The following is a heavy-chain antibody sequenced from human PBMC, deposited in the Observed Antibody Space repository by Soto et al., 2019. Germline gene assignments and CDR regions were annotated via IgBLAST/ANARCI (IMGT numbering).Heavy chain of an antibody. D-gene: IGHD3-16*02. Sequence: SETLSLTCTVSGGSISSYYWSWIRQPPGKGLEWIGYIYYSGSTNYNPSLKSRVTISVDTSKNQFSLKLSSVTAADTAVYYCAGGSADYVWGSYHYYYYGMDVWGQGTTVTVSS. V-gene: IGHV4-59*01. CDR2: IYYSGST. J-gene: IGHJ6*02. CDR1: GGSISSYY. CDR3: AGGSADYVWGSYHYYYYGMDV.